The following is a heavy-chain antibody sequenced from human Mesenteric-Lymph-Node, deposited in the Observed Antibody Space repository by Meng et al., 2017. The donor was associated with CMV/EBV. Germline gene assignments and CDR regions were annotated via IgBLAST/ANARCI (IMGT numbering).Heavy chain of an antibody. CDR2: IKSDGIST. J-gene: IGHJ5*02. CDR3: AKDHGYCSSTSCYTFDP. V-gene: IGHV3-74*03. D-gene: IGHD2-2*02. Sequence: GESLKISCAASGFTFSRYWMHWVRQAPGKGLVWVSRIKSDGISTAYADSVKGRFTISRDNAKNTLYLQMNGLRAEDTAVYYCAKDHGYCSSTSCYTFDPWGQGTLVTVSS. CDR1: GFTFSRYW.